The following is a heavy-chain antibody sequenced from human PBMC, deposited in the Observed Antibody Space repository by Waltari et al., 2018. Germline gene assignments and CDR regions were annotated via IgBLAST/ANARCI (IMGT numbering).Heavy chain of an antibody. CDR2: IYYSGST. CDR1: GGSISSSSYY. J-gene: IGHJ6*03. Sequence: QLQLQESGPGLVKPSETLSLTCTVSGGSISSSSYYWGWISQPPGKGLEWIGSIYYSGSTYYNPSLKSRVTISVDTSKNQFSLKLSSVTAADTAVYYCARLSTVATPSYYYYYYMDVWGKGTTVTVSS. V-gene: IGHV4-39*01. D-gene: IGHD4-17*01. CDR3: ARLSTVATPSYYYYYYMDV.